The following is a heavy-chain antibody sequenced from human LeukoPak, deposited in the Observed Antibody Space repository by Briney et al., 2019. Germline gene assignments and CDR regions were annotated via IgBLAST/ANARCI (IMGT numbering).Heavy chain of an antibody. CDR2: INKDGASG. D-gene: IGHD6-19*01. V-gene: IGHV3-74*01. Sequence: GGSLRLSCAASGFTLSSYWMHWFRQVPGKGPVWVSVINKDGASGTYADSVRGRFTISRDNSKNTLYLQMNSLRAEDTAVYYCAKDPSSGWYGAFDIWGQGTMVTVSS. CDR3: AKDPSSGWYGAFDI. J-gene: IGHJ3*02. CDR1: GFTLSSYW.